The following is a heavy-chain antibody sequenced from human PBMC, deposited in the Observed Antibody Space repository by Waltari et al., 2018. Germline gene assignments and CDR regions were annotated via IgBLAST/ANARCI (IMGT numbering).Heavy chain of an antibody. D-gene: IGHD2-21*01. CDR2: VDHSGSA. V-gene: IGHV4-34*01. Sequence: QVQLQQWGAGLLEPSETLSLTCAISNGPFNGYYWSWIRQPPGKGLEWIGEVDHSGSANYSPPLKSRATISFNTSQKQFSLTLTTVTAADTAEYYCARDARDWESITNSYFDSWGQGTLVAVSS. J-gene: IGHJ4*02. CDR1: NGPFNGYY. CDR3: ARDARDWESITNSYFDS.